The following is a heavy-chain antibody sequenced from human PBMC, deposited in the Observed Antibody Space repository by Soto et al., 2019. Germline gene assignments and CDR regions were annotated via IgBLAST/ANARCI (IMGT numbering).Heavy chain of an antibody. D-gene: IGHD3-16*01. J-gene: IGHJ3*02. CDR2: IKEDGSEI. CDR3: ARDGLPFALDI. V-gene: IGHV3-7*03. Sequence: GGSLRLSCAASGFTLSRHWMSWVRQAPGKGLEWVAKIKEDGSEINYVDSVKDRFTISRDNAKNSLYLQMDSLRAEDTAVYYCARDGLPFALDIWGHGTMVTVSS. CDR1: GFTLSRHW.